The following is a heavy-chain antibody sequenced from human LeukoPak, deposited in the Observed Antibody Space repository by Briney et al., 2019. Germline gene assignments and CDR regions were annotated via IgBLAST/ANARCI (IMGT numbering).Heavy chain of an antibody. V-gene: IGHV4-34*01. Sequence: SETLSLTCAVYGGSFSGYYWSWIRQPPGKGLEWIGEINHSGSTNYNPSLKSRLTISVDTSKNQSSLKLSSVTAADTAVYYCARGRYGEAAAGTNWFDPWGQGTLVTVSS. D-gene: IGHD6-13*01. J-gene: IGHJ5*02. CDR1: GGSFSGYY. CDR2: INHSGST. CDR3: ARGRYGEAAAGTNWFDP.